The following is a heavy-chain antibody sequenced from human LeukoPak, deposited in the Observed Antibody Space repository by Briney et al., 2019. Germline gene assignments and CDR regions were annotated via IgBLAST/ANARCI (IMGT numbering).Heavy chain of an antibody. Sequence: GGSLRLSCAASGFTFSGSAMHWVRQASGKGLEWVGRIRSKANSYATAYAASVKGRFTISRDDSKNTAYLQMNSLKTEDTAVYYCARDLAAAGTIDPWGQGTLVTVSS. V-gene: IGHV3-73*01. D-gene: IGHD6-13*01. CDR3: ARDLAAAGTIDP. CDR1: GFTFSGSA. J-gene: IGHJ5*02. CDR2: IRSKANSYAT.